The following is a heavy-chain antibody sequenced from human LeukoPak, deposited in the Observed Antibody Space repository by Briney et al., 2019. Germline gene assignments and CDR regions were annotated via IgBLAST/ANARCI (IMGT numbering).Heavy chain of an antibody. V-gene: IGHV1-46*01. CDR2: INPSGGST. J-gene: IGHJ2*01. CDR1: GYTFTSYY. D-gene: IGHD3-22*01. CDR3: ARDPYYYDSSGYSLYWYFDL. Sequence: ASVKVSCKASGYTFTSYYMHWVRQAPGQGLEWVGIINPSGGSTSYAQKFQGRVTMTRDMSTSTVYMELSSLRSEDTAVYYCARDPYYYDSSGYSLYWYFDLWGRGTLVTVSS.